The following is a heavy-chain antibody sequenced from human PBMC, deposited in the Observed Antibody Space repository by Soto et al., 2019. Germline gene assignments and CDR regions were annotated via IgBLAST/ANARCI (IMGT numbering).Heavy chain of an antibody. CDR1: GFTFSSYE. D-gene: IGHD5-12*01. J-gene: IGHJ4*02. V-gene: IGHV3-48*03. Sequence: PGGSLRLSCAASGFTFSSYEMNCVRQAPGKGLEWVSYISSSGSTIYYADSVKGRFTISRDNAKNSLYLQMNSLRAEDTAVYYCARVRWLQPFDYWGQGTLVTVSS. CDR3: ARVRWLQPFDY. CDR2: ISSSGSTI.